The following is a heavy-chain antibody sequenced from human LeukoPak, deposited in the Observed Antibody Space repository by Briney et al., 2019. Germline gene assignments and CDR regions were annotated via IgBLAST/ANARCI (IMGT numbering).Heavy chain of an antibody. CDR2: IIPIFGTA. V-gene: IGHV1-69*13. J-gene: IGHJ3*02. CDR1: GGTFSSYA. CDR3: ATYCSSTSCPPPPDAFDI. Sequence: SVKVSCKVSGGTFSSYAISWVRQAPGQGLEWMGGIIPIFGTANYAQKFQGRVTITADESTSTAYMELSSLRSEDTAVYYCATYCSSTSCPPPPDAFDIWGQGTMVTVSS. D-gene: IGHD2-2*01.